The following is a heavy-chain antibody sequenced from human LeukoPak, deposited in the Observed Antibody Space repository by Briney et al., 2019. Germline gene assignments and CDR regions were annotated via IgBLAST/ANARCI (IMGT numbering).Heavy chain of an antibody. CDR2: ISVYTGNT. V-gene: IGHV1-18*01. CDR3: ARFTPYYDFWSGYYPTYFDY. CDR1: GYTFNSYG. Sequence: ASVTVSCKASGYTFNSYGISWVRQAPGQGLEWMGCISVYTGNTNYAQKFQGRVTMTTDTSTSTAYMELRSLRSDDTAVYYCARFTPYYDFWSGYYPTYFDYWGQGTLVTVSS. J-gene: IGHJ4*02. D-gene: IGHD3-3*01.